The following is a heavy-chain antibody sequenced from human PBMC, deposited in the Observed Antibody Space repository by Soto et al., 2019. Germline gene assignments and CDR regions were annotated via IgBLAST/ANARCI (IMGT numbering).Heavy chain of an antibody. CDR3: AGNYYDSSGYLVL. Sequence: GGSLRLSCAASGFTFSSYAVHWVRQAPGKGLEWVAVISYDGSNKYYADSVKGRFTISRDNSKNTLYLQMNSLRAEDTAVYYCAGNYYDSSGYLVLWGQGTLVTVSS. V-gene: IGHV3-30-3*01. CDR2: ISYDGSNK. D-gene: IGHD3-22*01. J-gene: IGHJ4*02. CDR1: GFTFSSYA.